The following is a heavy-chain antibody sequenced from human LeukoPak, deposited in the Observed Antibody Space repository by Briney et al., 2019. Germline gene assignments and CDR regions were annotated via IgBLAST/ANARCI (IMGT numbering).Heavy chain of an antibody. Sequence: GGSLRLSCAASGFTFDDYAMHWVRQAPGKGLEWVSGISWNSGSIGYADSVKGRFTISRDNAKNSLYLQMNSLRAEGTALYYCAKDMGVWSYALNIALDYWGQGTLVTVSS. J-gene: IGHJ4*02. D-gene: IGHD3-10*01. CDR1: GFTFDDYA. V-gene: IGHV3-9*01. CDR2: ISWNSGSI. CDR3: AKDMGVWSYALNIALDY.